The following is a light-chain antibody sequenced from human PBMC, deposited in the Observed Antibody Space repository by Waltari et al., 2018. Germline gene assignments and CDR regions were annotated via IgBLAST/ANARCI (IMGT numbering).Light chain of an antibody. J-gene: IGLJ3*02. V-gene: IGLV2-11*01. Sequence: QSALTQPHSVSASPGQSVTIPCSGSINDVGVDDYVSWYQQLPGKSPKLILYDVVKRPSGVPSRLSGSKYGTTASLTISGLQTDDEATYYCCSYAGAYTFVFGGGTKLTVL. CDR2: DVV. CDR1: INDVGVDDY. CDR3: CSYAGAYTFV.